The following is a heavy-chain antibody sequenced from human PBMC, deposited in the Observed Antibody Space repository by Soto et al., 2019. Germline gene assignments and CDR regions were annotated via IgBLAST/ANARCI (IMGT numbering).Heavy chain of an antibody. D-gene: IGHD2-15*01. CDR3: TKVDS. J-gene: IGHJ5*02. V-gene: IGHV3-7*01. CDR1: GLTFSRYS. Sequence: GGSLGLSCVASGLTFSRYSMAWFGQAPGKGLEWVANIKQERSEKHYVDSANGRFTIPRDNSKNTMYLQMNSRRSGETAVYDCTKVDSWGQGTLVTVSS. CDR2: IKQERSEK.